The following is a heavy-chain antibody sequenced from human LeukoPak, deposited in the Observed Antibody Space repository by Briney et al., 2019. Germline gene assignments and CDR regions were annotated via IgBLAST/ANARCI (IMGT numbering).Heavy chain of an antibody. CDR3: AREGTSDYFDY. V-gene: IGHV3-48*03. D-gene: IGHD3-10*01. Sequence: AGSLRLSCAASGFTFSDYEMNWVRQAPGKGLEWVSWISTSGGTIYHADSVKGRFTISRDNAKNSLYLQMNSLRAEDTAVYYCAREGTSDYFDYWGQGTLVTVSS. J-gene: IGHJ4*02. CDR2: ISTSGGTI. CDR1: GFTFSDYE.